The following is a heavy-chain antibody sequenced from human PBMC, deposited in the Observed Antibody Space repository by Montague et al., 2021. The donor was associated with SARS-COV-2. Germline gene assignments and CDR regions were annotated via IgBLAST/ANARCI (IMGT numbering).Heavy chain of an antibody. D-gene: IGHD3-3*01. CDR2: ISYDGSNK. Sequence: SLRLSCAASGFTFSSYAMHWVRQAPGKGLEWVAVISYDGSNKYYADSVKGRFTISRDNSKNTLCLQMNSLRAEDTAVYYCAKDRRYYDFWSGYLGRPTRHYYYYGMDVWGQGTTVTVSS. CDR3: AKDRRYYDFWSGYLGRPTRHYYYYGMDV. CDR1: GFTFSSYA. V-gene: IGHV3-30*04. J-gene: IGHJ6*02.